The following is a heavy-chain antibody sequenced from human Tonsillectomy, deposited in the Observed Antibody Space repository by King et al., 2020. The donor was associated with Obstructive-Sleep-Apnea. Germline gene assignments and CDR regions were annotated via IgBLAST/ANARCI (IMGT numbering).Heavy chain of an antibody. CDR3: ARVGVAGSSHGRVYFDY. CDR2: INPSGGST. CDR1: GYTFTSYY. J-gene: IGHJ4*02. Sequence: LQLVQSGAEVKKPGASVKLSCKASGYTFTSYYMHWVRQAPGQGLEWMGMINPSGGSTSYAQKFQGRVTMTRDTSTSTVYMELSSLRSEDTAVNYCARVGVAGSSHGRVYFDYWGQGTLVTVSS. D-gene: IGHD6-6*01. V-gene: IGHV1-46*01.